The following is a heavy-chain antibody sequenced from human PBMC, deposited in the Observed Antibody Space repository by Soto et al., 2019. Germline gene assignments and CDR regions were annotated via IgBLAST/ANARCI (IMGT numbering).Heavy chain of an antibody. Sequence: SETLSLTCTVSGGSISSSIYYWAWIRQPPGKGLEWIGSIYSSGSTYYNPSLRSRVTISVDTSKNQFSLKLNSVTAADTAVYYCARVGGYGMDVWGQGTTVTVSS. J-gene: IGHJ6*02. CDR3: ARVGGYGMDV. V-gene: IGHV4-39*01. CDR2: IYSSGST. CDR1: GGSISSSIYY. D-gene: IGHD3-10*01.